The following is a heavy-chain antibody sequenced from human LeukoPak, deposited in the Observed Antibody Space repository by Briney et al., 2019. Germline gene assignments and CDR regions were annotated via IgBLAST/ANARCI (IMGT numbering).Heavy chain of an antibody. CDR3: ARLRYFGGPTSSYYYYYMDV. V-gene: IGHV4-34*01. CDR1: GGSFSNYY. CDR2: INHSGST. D-gene: IGHD3-9*01. J-gene: IGHJ6*03. Sequence: KPSETLSLTCAVYGGSFSNYYWSWIRQSPGKGLEWIGEINHSGSTNYNPSLKSRVTISVDTSKNQFSLKLSSVTAADTAVYYCARLRYFGGPTSSYYYYYMDVWGTGTTVTVSS.